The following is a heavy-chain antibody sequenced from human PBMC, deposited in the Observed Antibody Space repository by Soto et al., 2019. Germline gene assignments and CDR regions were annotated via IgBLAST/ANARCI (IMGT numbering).Heavy chain of an antibody. V-gene: IGHV4-59*08. CDR2: IYYSGST. J-gene: IGHJ5*02. D-gene: IGHD2-2*01. CDR1: GGSISSYY. CDR3: ARHPSRYCSSTSCYNWFDP. Sequence: SETLSLTCTVSGGSISSYYWSWIRQPPGKGLEWIGYIYYSGSTNYNPSLKSRVTISVDTSKNQFSLKLSSVTAADTAVYYCARHPSRYCSSTSCYNWFDPWGQGTLVTVS.